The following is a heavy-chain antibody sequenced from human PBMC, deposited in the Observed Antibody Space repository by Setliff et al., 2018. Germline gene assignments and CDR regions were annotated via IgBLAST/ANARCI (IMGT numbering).Heavy chain of an antibody. CDR2: ISHGGGT. J-gene: IGHJ5*02. D-gene: IGHD3-22*01. CDR3: ATGDVYDSSAFFSDWFDP. V-gene: IGHV4-34*01. CDR1: GGSFSAHY. Sequence: PSETLSLTCTVYGGSFSAHYWSWIRQPPGKGLEWIGEISHGGGTNYNPSLKSRVTISIDTSKNLFSLKLTSVTAADTAVYYCATGDVYDSSAFFSDWFDPWGQGTLVTVSS.